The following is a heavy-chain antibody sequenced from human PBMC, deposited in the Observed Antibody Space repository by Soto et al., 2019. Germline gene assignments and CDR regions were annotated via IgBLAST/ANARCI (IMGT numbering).Heavy chain of an antibody. CDR3: ARASVPAHSFGINTWLAP. J-gene: IGHJ5*02. D-gene: IGHD3-16*01. CDR1: GYTFTDYG. Sequence: QVQLVQSGVEVKKPGASVKVSCEASGYTFTDYGINWVRQAPGQGLEWMGWISAYNGDTKYAQIFQDRVTMTTDTSTRKAYLELRSLRSDDTAVYFCARASVPAHSFGINTWLAPWGQGTLVTVSS. CDR2: ISAYNGDT. V-gene: IGHV1-18*04.